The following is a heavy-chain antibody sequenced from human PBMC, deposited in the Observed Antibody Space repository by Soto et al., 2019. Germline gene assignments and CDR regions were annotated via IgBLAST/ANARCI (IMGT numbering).Heavy chain of an antibody. D-gene: IGHD2-2*02. Sequence: GSLRLSCAASGFTFSSYAMSWVRQAPGKGLEWVSAISGSGGSTYYADSVKGRFTISRDNSKNTLYLQMNSLRAEDTAVYYCAKVSVVVPAAIAPMDFYFDYWGQGTLVTVSS. CDR3: AKVSVVVPAAIAPMDFYFDY. CDR1: GFTFSSYA. V-gene: IGHV3-23*01. CDR2: ISGSGGST. J-gene: IGHJ4*02.